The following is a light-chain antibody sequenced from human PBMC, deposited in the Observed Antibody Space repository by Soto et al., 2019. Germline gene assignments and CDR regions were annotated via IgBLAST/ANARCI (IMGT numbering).Light chain of an antibody. V-gene: IGLV1-47*01. Sequence: QSVLTQPPSASGTPGQRVTISCSGSSSNIGSNSVYWYQQLPGTAPKLLIYRNSQRPSGVPDRFSGSKSGTSASLAISGLRSEDEADYYCAAWDDSLSGYVFXTGTKVTVL. J-gene: IGLJ1*01. CDR2: RNS. CDR3: AAWDDSLSGYV. CDR1: SSNIGSNS.